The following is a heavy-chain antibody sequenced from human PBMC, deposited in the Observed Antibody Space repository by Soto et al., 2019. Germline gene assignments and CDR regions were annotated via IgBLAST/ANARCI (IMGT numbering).Heavy chain of an antibody. CDR3: ASQMGGTGTYEHCYGMDV. D-gene: IGHD1-7*01. CDR2: IIPIFGTA. CDR1: GGTFSSYA. Sequence: QVQLVQSGAEVKKPGSSVKVSCKASGGTFSSYAISWVRQAPGQGLEWMGGIIPIFGTANYAQKFQGRVTITADESTSTAYMELSSVRAEDTAVYYCASQMGGTGTYEHCYGMDVWGQGTTATVSS. V-gene: IGHV1-69*12. J-gene: IGHJ6*02.